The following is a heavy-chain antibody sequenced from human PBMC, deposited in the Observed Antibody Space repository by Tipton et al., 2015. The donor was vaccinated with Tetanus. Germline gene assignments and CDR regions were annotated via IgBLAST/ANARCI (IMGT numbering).Heavy chain of an antibody. CDR2: MIPKFGTT. CDR1: GDSFKTYT. J-gene: IGHJ5*02. V-gene: IGHV1-69*01. Sequence: QSGAEVKKPGSSVRVSCKLSGDSFKTYTISWVRQAPGQGLEWMGGMIPKFGTTEYAQRFQGRLTITADDSASTLYMDLSSLTSGDTAIYYCARGHSSSWFHVWFDPWGQGTLVTVSS. CDR3: ARGHSSSWFHVWFDP. D-gene: IGHD6-13*01.